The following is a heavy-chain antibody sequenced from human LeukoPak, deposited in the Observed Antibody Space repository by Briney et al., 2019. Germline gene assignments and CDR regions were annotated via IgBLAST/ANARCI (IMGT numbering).Heavy chain of an antibody. CDR2: INPNSGGT. V-gene: IGHV1-2*06. CDR1: GYTFPLYY. J-gene: IGHJ4*02. D-gene: IGHD3-16*01. Sequence: AGVDVSRKASGYTFPLYYMHGVRQPPPQGREGMGRINPNSGGTNYAQKFQGRVTMTRDTSISTAYMELSRLRSDDTAVYYCERDYEYGDYGVYWGQGTPVTASS. CDR3: ERDYEYGDYGVY.